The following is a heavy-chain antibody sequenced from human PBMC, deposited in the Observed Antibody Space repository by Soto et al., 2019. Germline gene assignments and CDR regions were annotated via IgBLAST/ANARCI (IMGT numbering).Heavy chain of an antibody. J-gene: IGHJ5*02. V-gene: IGHV4-59*01. CDR1: VGSISSYY. D-gene: IGHD3-10*01. Sequence: QVQLQESGPGLVKPSETLSLTCTVSVGSISSYYWSWIRQPPGKGLEWLGYIYYSGSTNYNPSLKSRVTISVDTSKNQFSLKLSSVTAADTAVYYCARILLWFGELSRFDPWGQGTLVTVSS. CDR3: ARILLWFGELSRFDP. CDR2: IYYSGST.